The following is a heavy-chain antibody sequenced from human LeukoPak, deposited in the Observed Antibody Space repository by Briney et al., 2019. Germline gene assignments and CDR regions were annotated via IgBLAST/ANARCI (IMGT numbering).Heavy chain of an antibody. CDR1: GGSISSYY. J-gene: IGHJ4*02. CDR3: ASVEMATLNFEY. V-gene: IGHV4-4*07. Sequence: SETLSLTCTVSGGSISSYYWSWIRQPAGKGLEWIGRIYTSGSTNYNPSLKSRVTMSVDTSKNQFSLKLSSMTAADTAVYFCASVEMATLNFEYWGQGTRVTVSS. D-gene: IGHD5-12*01. CDR2: IYTSGST.